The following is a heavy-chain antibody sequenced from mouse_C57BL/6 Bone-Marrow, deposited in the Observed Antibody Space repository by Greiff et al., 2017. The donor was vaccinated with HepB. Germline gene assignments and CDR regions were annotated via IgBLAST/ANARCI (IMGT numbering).Heavy chain of an antibody. D-gene: IGHD2-5*01. Sequence: QVQLQQPGAELVKPGASVKLSCKASGYTFTSYWMHWVKQRPGQGLEWIGMIHPNSGSTNYNEKFKSKATLTVDKSSSTAYMQLSSLTSEDSAVYYCARGGAYYSNYFDYWGQGTTLTVSS. CDR3: ARGGAYYSNYFDY. J-gene: IGHJ2*01. CDR1: GYTFTSYW. CDR2: IHPNSGST. V-gene: IGHV1-64*01.